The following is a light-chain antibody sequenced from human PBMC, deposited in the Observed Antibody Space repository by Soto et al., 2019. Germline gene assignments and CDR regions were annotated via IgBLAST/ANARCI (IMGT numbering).Light chain of an antibody. Sequence: EIFMTQSPCTLSLSLWEIVTLSCRASQSVSSNLAWYQQKPGQAPRLLIYGASSRATGIPDRFSGSGSGTDFTLTISRLEPEDFAVYYCQQYGSSPRTFGQGTKVDI. V-gene: IGKV3-20*01. CDR3: QQYGSSPRT. J-gene: IGKJ1*01. CDR2: GAS. CDR1: QSVSSN.